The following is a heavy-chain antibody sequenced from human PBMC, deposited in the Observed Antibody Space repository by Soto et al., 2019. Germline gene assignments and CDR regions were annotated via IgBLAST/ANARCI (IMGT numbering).Heavy chain of an antibody. V-gene: IGHV3-23*01. J-gene: IGHJ4*02. Sequence: EVQLLESGGGLVQPGGSLRLSCAGSGYTHTFNTYAMSWVRQAPGKGLEWVACISPTGGSTYYADSVKGRFTICRDNSNDTLLLPVSRPRVQAPTAYCCAKVRRGIQPTIGGGFDSLGRGSLVTLSS. CDR2: ISPTGGST. CDR1: GYTHTFNTYA. CDR3: AKVRRGIQPTIGGGFDS. D-gene: IGHD5-18*01.